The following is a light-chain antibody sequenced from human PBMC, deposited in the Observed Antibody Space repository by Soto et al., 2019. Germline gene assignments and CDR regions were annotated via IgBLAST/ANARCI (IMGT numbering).Light chain of an antibody. CDR2: EGT. Sequence: QSALTQPASVSGSPGQSITISCTGTSSDVGGYNVVSWYQQHPGKAPKLIIYEGTKRPSVVSNRFSGSKSGNTASLTISGLQAEDEADYHCCSYADTSTFWVVFGGGTKLTVL. CDR1: SSDVGGYNV. J-gene: IGLJ2*01. V-gene: IGLV2-23*03. CDR3: CSYADTSTFWVV.